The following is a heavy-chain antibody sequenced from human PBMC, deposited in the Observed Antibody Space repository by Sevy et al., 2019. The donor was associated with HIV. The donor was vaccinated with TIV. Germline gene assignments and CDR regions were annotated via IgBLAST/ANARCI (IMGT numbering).Heavy chain of an antibody. J-gene: IGHJ6*02. CDR3: TRRPLVVPAAMGYYGMDV. CDR1: GFTFSGSD. D-gene: IGHD2-2*01. V-gene: IGHV3-73*01. Sequence: GGSLRLSCAASGFTFSGSDMHWVRQASGKGLEWVGRIRGKANSYATADAASVKGRFTISRDDSKNTAHLQMNSLKTEDTAVYYCTRRPLVVPAAMGYYGMDVWGQGTTVTVSS. CDR2: IRGKANSYAT.